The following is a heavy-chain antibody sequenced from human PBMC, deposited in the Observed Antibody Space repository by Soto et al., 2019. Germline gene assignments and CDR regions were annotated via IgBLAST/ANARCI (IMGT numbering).Heavy chain of an antibody. CDR3: ARPKGSYSSGYYYFDY. V-gene: IGHV1-69*01. Sequence: QVQLVQSGAGVKQPGSSVKVSSRTSGGTLSTYAISWVRQAPGQGLEWMGAIIPLFGTADYAQKFQGRVTITADESTSTAYMELSSLRSEDTAVYYCARPKGSYSSGYYYFDYWGQGTLVTVSS. CDR1: GGTLSTYA. CDR2: IIPLFGTA. J-gene: IGHJ4*02. D-gene: IGHD6-19*01.